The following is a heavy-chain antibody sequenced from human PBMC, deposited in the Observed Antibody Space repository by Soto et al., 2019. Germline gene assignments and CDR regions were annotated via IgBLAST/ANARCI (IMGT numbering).Heavy chain of an antibody. Sequence: QVQLVESGGGVVQPGRSLRLSCAASGFTFSSYAMHWVRQAPGKGLEWVAVISYDGGNKYYADSVKGRFTISRDNSKNTLYLQMNSLRAEDTAVYYCARPEQLLVPDYWGQGTLVTVSS. CDR1: GFTFSSYA. V-gene: IGHV3-30-3*01. D-gene: IGHD6-19*01. CDR2: ISYDGGNK. CDR3: ARPEQLLVPDY. J-gene: IGHJ4*02.